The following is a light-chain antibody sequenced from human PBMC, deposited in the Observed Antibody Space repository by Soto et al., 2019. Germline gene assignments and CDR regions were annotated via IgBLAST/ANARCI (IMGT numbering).Light chain of an antibody. V-gene: IGLV2-8*01. Sequence: QSVPTQPPSASGSPGQSVTFSCTGTSSDVGGYNYVSWYQQYPGKAPKLMSYEVYKRPSGVPDRFSGSKSCNTASLTVSGLQPEDDADYYCSAYAGSSTWVFGGGTKVTVL. CDR2: EVY. CDR1: SSDVGGYNY. CDR3: SAYAGSSTWV. J-gene: IGLJ2*01.